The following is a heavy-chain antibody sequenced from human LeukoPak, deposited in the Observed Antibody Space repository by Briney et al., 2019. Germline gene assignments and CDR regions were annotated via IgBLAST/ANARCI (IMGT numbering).Heavy chain of an antibody. J-gene: IGHJ4*02. D-gene: IGHD5-12*01. V-gene: IGHV3-23*01. CDR2: ISGSGGNT. Sequence: GGSLRLSCAASGFTFSNYAMSWVRQAPGKGLEWVSAISGSGGNTYYADSVKGRFTISRDNSKNTLFLQMNSLRAEDTAVYYCARPWGYARGDYWGQGTLVTVSS. CDR1: GFTFSNYA. CDR3: ARPWGYARGDY.